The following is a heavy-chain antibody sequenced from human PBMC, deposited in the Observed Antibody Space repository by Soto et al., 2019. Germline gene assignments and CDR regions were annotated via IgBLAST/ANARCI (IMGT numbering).Heavy chain of an antibody. CDR1: GFTFSSYS. CDR3: AREAADMITFGGVIVIHD. CDR2: ISSSSSYI. D-gene: IGHD3-16*02. Sequence: GGSLRLSCAASGFTFSSYSMNWVRQAPGKGLEWVSSISSSSSYIYYADSVKGRFTISRDNAKNSLYLQMNSLRAEDTAVYYCAREAADMITFGGVIVIHDWGQGTLVTVSS. J-gene: IGHJ4*02. V-gene: IGHV3-21*01.